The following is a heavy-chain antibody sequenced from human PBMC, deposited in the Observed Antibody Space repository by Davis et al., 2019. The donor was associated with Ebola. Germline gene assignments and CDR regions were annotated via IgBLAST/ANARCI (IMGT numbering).Heavy chain of an antibody. D-gene: IGHD3-22*01. Sequence: ASVKVSCKASGYTFTGYYVHWVRRAPGQGLEWMGWIKPKSGGTNYAQNFRGRVTMTRDTSISTAYMDLTRLTSDDTAVYYCARDRYSDGSGYFFEQSHWGQGTLVTVSS. J-gene: IGHJ4*02. CDR1: GYTFTGYY. V-gene: IGHV1-2*02. CDR3: ARDRYSDGSGYFFEQSH. CDR2: IKPKSGGT.